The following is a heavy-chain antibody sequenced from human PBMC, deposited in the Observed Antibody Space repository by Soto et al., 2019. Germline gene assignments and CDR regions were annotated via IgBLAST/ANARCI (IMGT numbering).Heavy chain of an antibody. Sequence: GGSLRLSCAASGFTFSSYAMSWVRQAPGKGLEWVLAISGSGGSTYYADSVKGRFTISRDNSKNTLYLQMNSLRAEDTAVYYCAKSSLLWFGEFYYYYYMDVWGKGTTVTVSS. V-gene: IGHV3-23*01. CDR1: GFTFSSYA. J-gene: IGHJ6*03. CDR2: ISGSGGST. D-gene: IGHD3-10*01. CDR3: AKSSLLWFGEFYYYYYMDV.